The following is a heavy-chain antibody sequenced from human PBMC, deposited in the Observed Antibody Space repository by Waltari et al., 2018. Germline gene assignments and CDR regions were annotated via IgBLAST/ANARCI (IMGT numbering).Heavy chain of an antibody. CDR2: IYHSGNT. CDR1: GYSISSGYY. CDR3: ARGDIPDY. D-gene: IGHD3-9*01. Sequence: QVQLQESGPGLVKPSETLSLTCAVSGYSISSGYYWGWIRQPPGKGLEWIGSIYHSGNTYSNASLKSRVAISVDTSKNQFSLKLSSVTAADTAVYYCARGDIPDYWGQGTLVTVSS. J-gene: IGHJ4*02. V-gene: IGHV4-38-2*01.